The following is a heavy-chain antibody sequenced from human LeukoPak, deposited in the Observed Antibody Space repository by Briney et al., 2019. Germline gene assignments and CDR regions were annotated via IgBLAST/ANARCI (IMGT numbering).Heavy chain of an antibody. D-gene: IGHD3-9*01. CDR1: GFTFSSYW. J-gene: IGHJ4*02. CDR2: IKQDGSEK. V-gene: IGHV3-7*01. Sequence: GGSLRLSCAASGFTFSSYWMSWVRQAPGKGLEWVANIKQDGSEKYYVDSVKGRFTISRDSAKNSLYLQMNSLRAEDTAVYYCARDQSYDILTGYYYFDYWGQGTLVTVSS. CDR3: ARDQSYDILTGYYYFDY.